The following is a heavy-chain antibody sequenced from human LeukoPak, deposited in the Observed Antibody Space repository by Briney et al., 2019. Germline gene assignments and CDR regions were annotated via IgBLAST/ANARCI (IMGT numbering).Heavy chain of an antibody. D-gene: IGHD3-10*01. V-gene: IGHV3-48*03. CDR2: ISSSGSTI. CDR1: GFSFSTYE. J-gene: IGHJ6*03. CDR3: ASAPYGSGSLYYMDV. Sequence: GGSLRLSCAASGFSFSTYEMNWVRQAPGKGLEWVSYISSSGSTIYYADSVKGRFTISRDNAKNSLYLEMNSLRAEDTAVYYCASAPYGSGSLYYMDVWGKGTTVTISS.